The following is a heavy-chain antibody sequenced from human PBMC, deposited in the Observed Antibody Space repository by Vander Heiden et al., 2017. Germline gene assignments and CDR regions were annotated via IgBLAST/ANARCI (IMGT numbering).Heavy chain of an antibody. CDR3: ARGRYDFDY. CDR1: GDSVASKSAT. Sequence: QVQLQQSGPGLVKPSQTLSLTCAISGDSVASKSATWNWIRQSPSRGLEWLGRTYYRSKWYNDYTGSVRSRITINPDTSKNQFSLQLNSVTPEDTALYYCARGRYDFDYWGQGTLVTVSS. J-gene: IGHJ4*02. CDR2: TYYRSKWYN. D-gene: IGHD1-1*01. V-gene: IGHV6-1*01.